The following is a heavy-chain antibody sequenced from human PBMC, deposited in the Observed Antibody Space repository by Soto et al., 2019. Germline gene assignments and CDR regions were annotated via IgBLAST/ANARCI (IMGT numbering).Heavy chain of an antibody. V-gene: IGHV3-13*05. D-gene: IGHD3-22*01. CDR2: IGTAGDP. J-gene: IGHJ6*02. CDR3: ARGLTMICPIDV. Sequence: GGSLRLSCAASGFTFSSYDMHWVRQATGKGLEWVSAIGTAGDPYYPGSVKGRFTISRENAKNTLYLQMNILRAGDTALYYCARGLTMICPIDVWGQGTTVTFSS. CDR1: GFTFSSYD.